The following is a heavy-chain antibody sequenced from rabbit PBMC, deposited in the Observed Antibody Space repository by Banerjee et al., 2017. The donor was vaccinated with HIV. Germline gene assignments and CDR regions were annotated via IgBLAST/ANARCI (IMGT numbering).Heavy chain of an antibody. J-gene: IGHJ6*01. CDR3: ARDNNSGYYGL. D-gene: IGHD1-1*01. V-gene: IGHV1S40*01. Sequence: QSLEESGGDLVKPGASLTLTCTASGFSFSSSYYMCWVRQAPGKGLEWIGCIDTGDSDTYYASWAKGRFTISKTSSTTVTLQMTILTAADTATYFCARDNNSGYYGLWGPGTLVTVS. CDR1: GFSFSSSYY. CDR2: IDTGDSDT.